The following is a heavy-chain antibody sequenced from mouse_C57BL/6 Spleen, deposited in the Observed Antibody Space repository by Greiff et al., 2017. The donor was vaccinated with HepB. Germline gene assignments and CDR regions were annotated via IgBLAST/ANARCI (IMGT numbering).Heavy chain of an antibody. CDR2: IRSKSNNYAT. J-gene: IGHJ1*03. V-gene: IGHV10-1*01. CDR3: VREARYFDV. Sequence: EAGGGLVQPKGSLKLSCAASGFSFNTYAMNWVRQAPGKGLEWVARIRSKSNNYATYYADSVKDRFTISRDDSESMLYLQMNNLKTEDTAMYYCVREARYFDVWGTGTTVTVSS. CDR1: GFSFNTYA.